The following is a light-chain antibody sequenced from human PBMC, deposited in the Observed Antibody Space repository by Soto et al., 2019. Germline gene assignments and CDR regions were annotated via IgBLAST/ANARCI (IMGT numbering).Light chain of an antibody. V-gene: IGKV3-15*01. Sequence: EIVMTQSPATLSVSPGERATLSCRASQSVSNNLAWYQKKPGQAPRLLIYGASTRATGIPARFSGSGSGTEFTLTISRLQSKDFAIYYCQQYNNWWTFGQGTRVDIK. CDR1: QSVSNN. J-gene: IGKJ1*01. CDR3: QQYNNWWT. CDR2: GAS.